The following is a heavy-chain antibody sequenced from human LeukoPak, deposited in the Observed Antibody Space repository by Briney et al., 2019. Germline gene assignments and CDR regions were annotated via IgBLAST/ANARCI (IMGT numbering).Heavy chain of an antibody. D-gene: IGHD2-15*01. Sequence: AASVTVSCKASGYTFTSYGISWVRQAPGQGLEWMGWISAYNGNTNYAQKLQGRVTITTDTSTSTAYMELRSLRSDDTTVYYCARTGLGFCSCCHCYFSVYWGQGTLVTVSS. V-gene: IGHV1-18*01. CDR3: ARTGLGFCSCCHCYFSVY. CDR1: GYTFTSYG. J-gene: IGHJ4*02. CDR2: ISAYNGNT.